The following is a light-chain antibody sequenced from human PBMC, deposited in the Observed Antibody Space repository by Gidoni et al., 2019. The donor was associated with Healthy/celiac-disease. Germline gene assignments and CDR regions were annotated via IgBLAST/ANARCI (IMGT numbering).Light chain of an antibody. V-gene: IGKV3-20*01. CDR1: QSVSSSY. J-gene: IGKJ1*01. CDR3: QQYGSSPWT. CDR2: GAS. Sequence: ESVLTQSPGTMSLSPGERATLSCRASQSVSSSYLAWYQQKPGQAPRLLIYGASSRATGIPDRFSGSGSGTDFTLTISRLDPEDFAVYYCQQYGSSPWTFGQGTKVEIK.